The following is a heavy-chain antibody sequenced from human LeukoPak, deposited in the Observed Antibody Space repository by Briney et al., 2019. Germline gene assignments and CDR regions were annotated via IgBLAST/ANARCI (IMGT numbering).Heavy chain of an antibody. Sequence: PSETLSLTCTVSGVSITSSSYNWGWIRQPPGKGLEWIGSIYYSGNTYYNPSLKSRVTISVDTSKNQFSLKLNSVTAADTAVYYCARHEIPAAVLDYWGQGTLVTVSS. CDR2: IYYSGNT. J-gene: IGHJ4*02. V-gene: IGHV4-39*01. CDR1: GVSITSSSYN. D-gene: IGHD2-2*01. CDR3: ARHEIPAAVLDY.